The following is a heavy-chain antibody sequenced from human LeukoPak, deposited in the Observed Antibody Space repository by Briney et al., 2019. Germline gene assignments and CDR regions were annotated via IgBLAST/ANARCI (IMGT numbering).Heavy chain of an antibody. Sequence: ASVKVSCKASGGTFSSYAISWVRQAPGQGLEWMGWISAYNGNTNYAQKLQGRVTMTTDTSTSTAYMELRSLRSDDTAVYYCARPWSRVDYYFDYWGQGTLVTVSS. D-gene: IGHD3-9*01. CDR1: GGTFSSYA. CDR3: ARPWSRVDYYFDY. CDR2: ISAYNGNT. V-gene: IGHV1-18*01. J-gene: IGHJ4*02.